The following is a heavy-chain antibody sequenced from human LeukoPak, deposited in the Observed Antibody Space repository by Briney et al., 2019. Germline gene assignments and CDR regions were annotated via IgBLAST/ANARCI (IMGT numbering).Heavy chain of an antibody. Sequence: GESLKISCKGFGYSFTNYWIAWVRQMPGKGLEWMGIIYPGDSDTTYSPSFQGQVTISADKSISTAYLQWSSLKASDTAVYYCARRAHPRDNYFDYWGQGTLVAVSS. CDR3: ARRAHPRDNYFDY. CDR2: IYPGDSDT. V-gene: IGHV5-51*01. D-gene: IGHD3-9*01. J-gene: IGHJ4*02. CDR1: GYSFTNYW.